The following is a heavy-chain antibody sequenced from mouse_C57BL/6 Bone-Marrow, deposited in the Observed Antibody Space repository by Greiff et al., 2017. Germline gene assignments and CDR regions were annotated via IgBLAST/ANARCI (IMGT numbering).Heavy chain of an antibody. Sequence: QVQLQQSGAELMKPGASVKLSCKATGYTFTGYWIEWVKQRPGQGLEWIGMIHPNSGSTNYNEKFKSKATLTVDKSSSTAYMQLSSLTSEDSAVYCCARYRDVWGTGTTVTVSS. J-gene: IGHJ1*03. CDR2: IHPNSGST. CDR3: ARYRDV. D-gene: IGHD5-1*01. CDR1: GYTFTGYW. V-gene: IGHV1-64*01.